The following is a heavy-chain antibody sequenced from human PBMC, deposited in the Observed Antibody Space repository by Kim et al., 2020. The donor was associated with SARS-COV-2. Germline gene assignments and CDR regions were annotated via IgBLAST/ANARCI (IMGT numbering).Heavy chain of an antibody. CDR1: GFTFDDYA. V-gene: IGHV3-9*01. CDR3: AKDQVEEVDTAMVNWFDP. CDR2: ISWNSGSI. D-gene: IGHD5-18*01. Sequence: GGSLRLSCAASGFTFDDYAMHWVRQAPGKGLEWVSGISWNSGSIGYADSVKGRFTISRDNAKNSLYLQMNSLRAEDTALYYCAKDQVEEVDTAMVNWFDP. J-gene: IGHJ5*02.